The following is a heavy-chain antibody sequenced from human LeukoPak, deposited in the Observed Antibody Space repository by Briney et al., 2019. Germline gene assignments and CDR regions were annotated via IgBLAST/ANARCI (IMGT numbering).Heavy chain of an antibody. J-gene: IGHJ4*02. CDR1: GFTFNTYS. V-gene: IGHV3-21*04. Sequence: PGGSLRLSCAASGFTFNTYSMNWVRQAPGKGLEWVSSISGLSTYIYYPDSMRGRFTISRDDAKNSLFLQLSSLRAEDTAVYFCARSSGTGGPYYFDFWGQGSLVTVSS. D-gene: IGHD3/OR15-3a*01. CDR3: ARSSGTGGPYYFDF. CDR2: ISGLSTYI.